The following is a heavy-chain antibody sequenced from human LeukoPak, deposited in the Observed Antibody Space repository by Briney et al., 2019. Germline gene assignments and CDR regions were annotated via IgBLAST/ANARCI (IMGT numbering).Heavy chain of an antibody. Sequence: GRSLRLSCAASGFSFSNYGMHWVRQAPGKGLEWVAVIWYDGSNKYYADSVKGRFTISRDNAKNSLYLQMNSLRAEDTAVYYCARSLGYCSAGSCFPFDYWGQGTLVTVSS. CDR2: IWYDGSNK. V-gene: IGHV3-33*01. D-gene: IGHD2-15*01. CDR1: GFSFSNYG. J-gene: IGHJ4*02. CDR3: ARSLGYCSAGSCFPFDY.